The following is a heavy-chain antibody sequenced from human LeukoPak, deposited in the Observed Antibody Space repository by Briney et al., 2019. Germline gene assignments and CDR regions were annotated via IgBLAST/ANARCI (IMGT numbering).Heavy chain of an antibody. D-gene: IGHD3-10*01. V-gene: IGHV4-30-4*01. J-gene: IGHJ4*02. CDR2: IFNSGST. CDR3: ARGESYYGSGSYDY. Sequence: PSQTLCLTSIVSVGAISRGDYYGSWTRQPPGKGLEWMGYIFNSGSTYYNPSLKSRITISVDTSKNQFSLKLSSVTAADTAVYYCARGESYYGSGSYDYWGQGTLVTVSS. CDR1: VGAISRGDYY.